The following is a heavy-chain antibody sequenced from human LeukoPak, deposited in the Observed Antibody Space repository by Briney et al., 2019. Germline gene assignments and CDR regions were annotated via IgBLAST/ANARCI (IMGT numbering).Heavy chain of an antibody. V-gene: IGHV3-9*01. J-gene: IGHJ4*02. D-gene: IGHD2-2*02. CDR2: ISWNSGSI. CDR3: AKGPLAAIRYYFDY. Sequence: SLRLSCVSSGFSFSNYAMSWVRQAPGKGLEWVSGISWNSGSIGYADSVKGRFTISRDNAKNSLYLQMNSLRAEDTALYYCAKGPLAAIRYYFDYWGQGTLVTVSS. CDR1: GFSFSNYA.